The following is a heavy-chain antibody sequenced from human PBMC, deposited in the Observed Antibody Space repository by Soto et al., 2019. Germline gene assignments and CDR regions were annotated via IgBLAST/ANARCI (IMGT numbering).Heavy chain of an antibody. D-gene: IGHD5-12*01. J-gene: IGHJ5*02. Sequence: QVHLVQSGVEVKTPGASVKVSCKASGYTFFTYDISWVRQAPGQGLEWMGWISTYIGDTKYAQKFQGRVTMTTDTATTTAYLKLRSLRADDTAVYYCARHHGPTTSENWFDPWGQGTLVTVSS. CDR2: ISTYIGDT. V-gene: IGHV1-18*01. CDR1: GYTFFTYD. CDR3: ARHHGPTTSENWFDP.